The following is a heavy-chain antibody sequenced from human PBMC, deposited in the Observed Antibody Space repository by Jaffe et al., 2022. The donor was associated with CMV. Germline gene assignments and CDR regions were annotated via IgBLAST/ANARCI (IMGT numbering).Heavy chain of an antibody. Sequence: QVTLKESGPVLVKPTETLTLTCTVSGFSLSNARMGVSWIRQPPGKALEWLAHIFSNDEKSYSTSLKSRLTISKDTSKSQVVLTMTNMDPVDTATYYCARITTDYSGSYYGDWFDPWGQGTLVTVSS. CDR1: GFSLSNARMG. J-gene: IGHJ5*02. V-gene: IGHV2-26*01. D-gene: IGHD3-10*01. CDR2: IFSNDEK. CDR3: ARITTDYSGSYYGDWFDP.